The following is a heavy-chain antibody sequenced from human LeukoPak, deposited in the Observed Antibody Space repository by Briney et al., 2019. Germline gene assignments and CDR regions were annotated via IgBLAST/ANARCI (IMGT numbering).Heavy chain of an antibody. CDR3: ARGRVLLWFGEGYNWFDP. CDR2: INHSGST. J-gene: IGHJ5*02. Sequence: SETLSLTCAVSGGSISSSNWWSWVRQPPGKGLEWIGEINHSGSTNYNPSLKSRVTISVDTSKNQFSLKLSSVTAADTAVYYCARGRVLLWFGEGYNWFDPWGQGTLVTVSS. D-gene: IGHD3-10*01. V-gene: IGHV4-4*02. CDR1: GGSISSSNW.